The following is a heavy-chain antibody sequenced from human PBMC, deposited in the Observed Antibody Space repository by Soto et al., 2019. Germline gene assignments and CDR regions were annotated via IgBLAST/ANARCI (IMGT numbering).Heavy chain of an antibody. V-gene: IGHV1-2*02. D-gene: IGHD2-21*01. CDR3: ERDPPRYFTSSPEGAGL. Sequence: GASVKVSCKASGYTFTDSHIHWVRQASGQGLEWLGWINPKTGDTNYPQKFQGRITMTSDTSMSTAYMELTNLTSDDTAVYYCERDPPRYFTSSPEGAGLWGQGTLVTV. CDR2: INPKTGDT. J-gene: IGHJ4*02. CDR1: GYTFTDSH.